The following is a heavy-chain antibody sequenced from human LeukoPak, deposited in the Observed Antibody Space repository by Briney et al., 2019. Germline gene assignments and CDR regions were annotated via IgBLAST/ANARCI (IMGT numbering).Heavy chain of an antibody. J-gene: IGHJ1*01. CDR2: IDYSGTT. CDR1: GDSISNIDYY. V-gene: IGHV4-39*07. D-gene: IGHD4-17*01. Sequence: SETLSLTCSVSGDSISNIDYYWAWIRQPPGQGLEWVGNIDYSGTTYYHPSLTSRVTISLDTSKNQFSLKLSSVTAADTAVYYCARGHPNGDYAVQHWGQGTLVTVSS. CDR3: ARGHPNGDYAVQH.